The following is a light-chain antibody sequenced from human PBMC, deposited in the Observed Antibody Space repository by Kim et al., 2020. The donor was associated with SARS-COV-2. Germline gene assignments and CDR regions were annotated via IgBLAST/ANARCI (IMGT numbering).Light chain of an antibody. CDR1: QSVSSIY. CDR3: QQYDNPLWA. J-gene: IGKJ1*01. V-gene: IGKV3-20*01. Sequence: SHGERATLSCRASQSVSSIYLAWYQQRPGQAPRLLIYGASSRATGIPDRFSGSGSGTDFTLTISRLEPEDFAVYYCQQYDNPLWAFGQGTKVDIK. CDR2: GAS.